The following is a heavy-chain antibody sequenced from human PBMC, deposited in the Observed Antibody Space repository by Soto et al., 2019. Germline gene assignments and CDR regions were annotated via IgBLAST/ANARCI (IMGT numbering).Heavy chain of an antibody. CDR1: GYTFTGYY. V-gene: IGHV1-2*02. D-gene: IGHD2-2*01. CDR3: ARYGWGGTSGLRVYYGMDV. CDR2: SNPNSGGT. J-gene: IGHJ6*02. Sequence: QVQLVQSGAEVKKPGASVKVSCKASGYTFTGYYMHWVRQAPGQGREWMGWSNPNSGGTNYAQKFKCRVTMTRDTSSSTAYMELSRLRSDDTAVYYCARYGWGGTSGLRVYYGMDVWGQGTTVTASS.